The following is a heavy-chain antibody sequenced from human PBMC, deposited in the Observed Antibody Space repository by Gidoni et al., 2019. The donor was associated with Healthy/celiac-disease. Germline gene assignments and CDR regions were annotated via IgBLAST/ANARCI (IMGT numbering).Heavy chain of an antibody. CDR3: ARVLLDRYGYYYYMDV. CDR1: GVSVSSNY. CDR2: ISSGGST. V-gene: IGHV3-53*01. D-gene: IGHD3-3*01. Sequence: EVQLVECGGGLIQPGGALRLYCAAAGVSVSSNYMSLVRQAPGKGLEWGSVISSGGSTYSADSVKVRFTISRDNSKNTLYLQMNSLRAEDTAVYYCARVLLDRYGYYYYMDVWGKGTTVTVSS. J-gene: IGHJ6*03.